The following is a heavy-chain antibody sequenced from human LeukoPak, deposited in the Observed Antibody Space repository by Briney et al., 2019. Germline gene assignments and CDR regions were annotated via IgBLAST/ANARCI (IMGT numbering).Heavy chain of an antibody. CDR3: ARDTGYGSGSPDY. V-gene: IGHV3-33*01. D-gene: IGHD3-10*01. CDR1: GFAFSSYG. CDR2: IWYDGSNK. J-gene: IGHJ4*02. Sequence: GGSLRLSCAASGFAFSSYGMHWVRQAPGKGLEWVAVIWYDGSNKYYADSAKGRFTISRDNSKNTLYLQMNSLRAEDTAVYYCARDTGYGSGSPDYWGQGTLVTVSS.